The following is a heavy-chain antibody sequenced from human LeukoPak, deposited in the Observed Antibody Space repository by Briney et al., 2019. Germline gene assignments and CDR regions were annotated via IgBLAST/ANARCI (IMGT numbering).Heavy chain of an antibody. CDR3: AKDMSSSGWYENAFDI. V-gene: IGHV3-9*01. J-gene: IGHJ3*02. Sequence: PGGSLRLSCAASGFTLDDYAMHWVRQAPGKGLEWVSGISWNSGSIGYADSVKGRFTISRDNAKNSLYLQMNSLRAEDTALYYCAKDMSSSGWYENAFDIWGQGTMVTVSS. CDR2: ISWNSGSI. D-gene: IGHD6-19*01. CDR1: GFTLDDYA.